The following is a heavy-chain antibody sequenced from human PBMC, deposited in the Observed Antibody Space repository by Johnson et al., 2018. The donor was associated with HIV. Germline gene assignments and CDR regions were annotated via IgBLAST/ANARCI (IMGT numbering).Heavy chain of an antibody. D-gene: IGHD3-10*01. CDR3: AVLCSGCADAFDM. CDR1: GFTFSSYA. V-gene: IGHV3-23*04. CDR2: ISGSGGST. Sequence: VQLVESGGGLVQPGGSLRLSCAASGFTFSSYAMSWVRQATGKGLEWVSAISGSGGSTYYADSVKGRFTISRDNAKNSLYLQMNSLRAEDRAVDYCAVLCSGCADAFDMWGQGTMVTVS. J-gene: IGHJ3*02.